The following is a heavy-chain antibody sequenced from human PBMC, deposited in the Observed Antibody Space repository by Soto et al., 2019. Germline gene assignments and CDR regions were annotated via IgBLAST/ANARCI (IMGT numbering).Heavy chain of an antibody. CDR2: IYWYDDK. CDR1: GFSLSTSGVG. J-gene: IGHJ4*02. CDR3: AHVGGGSHFYY. V-gene: IGHV2-5*01. Sequence: QITLKESGPTLVKPTQTLTLTCTFSGFSLSTSGVGVGWIRQHPGKALEWLALIYWYDDKRYSPSLKSMFTITKDTSKSQVVLTIINMEPVDTAAYYFAHVGGGSHFYYWCQGTLVTFSS. D-gene: IGHD5-12*01.